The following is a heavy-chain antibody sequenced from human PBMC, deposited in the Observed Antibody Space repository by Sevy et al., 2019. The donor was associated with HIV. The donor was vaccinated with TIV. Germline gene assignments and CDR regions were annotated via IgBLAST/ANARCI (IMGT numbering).Heavy chain of an antibody. CDR1: GGSISSYY. V-gene: IGHV4-59*01. Sequence: SETLSLTCTVSGGSISSYYWSWIRQPPGKGLEWIGYIYYSGSTNYNPSLKSRVTISVDTSKNQFSLKLSSVTAADTAVYYCARTGYLSGLSPPGRKSYYYYGMDVWGQGTTVTVSS. CDR3: ARTGYLSGLSPPGRKSYYYYGMDV. D-gene: IGHD3-10*01. J-gene: IGHJ6*02. CDR2: IYYSGST.